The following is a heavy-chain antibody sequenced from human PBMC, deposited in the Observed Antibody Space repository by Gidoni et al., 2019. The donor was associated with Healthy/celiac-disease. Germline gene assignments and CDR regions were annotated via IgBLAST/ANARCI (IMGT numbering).Heavy chain of an antibody. Sequence: QVQLQQWGAGLLKPSETLSLTCAVYGGSFSGYYWSWIRQPPGKGLEWIGEINHSGSTNYNPSLKSRVTISVDTSKNQFSLKLSSVTAADTAVYYCARDYGDYGLDYWGQGTLVTVSS. J-gene: IGHJ4*02. V-gene: IGHV4-34*01. D-gene: IGHD4-17*01. CDR1: GGSFSGYY. CDR3: ARDYGDYGLDY. CDR2: INHSGST.